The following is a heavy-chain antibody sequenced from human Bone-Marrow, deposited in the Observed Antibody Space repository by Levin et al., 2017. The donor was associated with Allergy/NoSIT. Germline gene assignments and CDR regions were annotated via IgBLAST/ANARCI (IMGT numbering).Heavy chain of an antibody. CDR3: TTDYYGSGSYYSNWYFDL. D-gene: IGHD3-10*01. Sequence: GESLKISCAASGFTFSNAWMSWVRQAPGKGLEWVGRIKSKTDGGTTDYAAPVKGRFTISRDDSKNTLYLQMNSLKTEDTAVYYCTTDYYGSGSYYSNWYFDLWGRGTLVTVSS. CDR2: IKSKTDGGTT. J-gene: IGHJ2*01. V-gene: IGHV3-15*01. CDR1: GFTFSNAW.